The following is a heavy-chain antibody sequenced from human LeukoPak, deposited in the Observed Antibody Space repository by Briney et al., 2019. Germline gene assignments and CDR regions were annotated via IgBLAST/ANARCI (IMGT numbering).Heavy chain of an antibody. CDR1: GYSFANYW. CDR2: INPGDTNI. D-gene: IGHD3-22*01. V-gene: IGHV5-51*01. J-gene: IGHJ3*01. CDR3: ARPNITSYYDSRGSDAFDV. Sequence: GESLKISCKASGYSFANYWIGWVRQVPGKGLEWVAMINPGDTNIAYSPSFQAQVTISADKSVSTAYLHWSSLKASDTAIYYCARPNITSYYDSRGSDAFDVWGQGTMDTVSS.